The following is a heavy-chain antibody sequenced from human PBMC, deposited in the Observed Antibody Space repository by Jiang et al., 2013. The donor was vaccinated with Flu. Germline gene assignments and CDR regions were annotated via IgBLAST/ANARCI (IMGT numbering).Heavy chain of an antibody. CDR2: TYYRSQWIN. V-gene: IGHV6-1*01. Sequence: QTLSLTCAISGDSVDTSRATWNWIRQSPPRGLEWLGRTYYRSQWINDYAVSVKSRVIINPDTSKNQFSLQLKSVTPEDTAVYYCAREEEDGDYFNSWGQGTLVTVSS. D-gene: IGHD4-17*01. CDR3: AREEEDGDYFNS. CDR1: GDSVDTSRAT. J-gene: IGHJ4*02.